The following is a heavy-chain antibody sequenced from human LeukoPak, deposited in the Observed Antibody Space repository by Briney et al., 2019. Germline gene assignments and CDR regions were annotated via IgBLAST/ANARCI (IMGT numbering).Heavy chain of an antibody. V-gene: IGHV4-39*01. CDR3: ARQERHCTTTSCYWGPFDY. CDR1: GGSISSSSYY. CDR2: IYYSGST. J-gene: IGHJ4*02. D-gene: IGHD2-2*01. Sequence: PSETLSLTCTVSGGSISSSSYYWGWIRQPPGKGLEWIGSIYYSGSTYYNPSLKSRVTISVDTSNNQFSLKLSSVTAADTAVYYCARQERHCTTTSCYWGPFDYWGQGTLVTVPS.